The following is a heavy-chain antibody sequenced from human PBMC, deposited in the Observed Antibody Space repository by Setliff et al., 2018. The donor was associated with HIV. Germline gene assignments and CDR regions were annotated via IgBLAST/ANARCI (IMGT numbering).Heavy chain of an antibody. D-gene: IGHD3-22*01. Sequence: ASVKVSCKASGYTLTNYAMHWVRQAPGQGLEWMGIINPSGGSTSYAQKFQGRVTITADTSTRTAYMELSSLTSEDTAMYYCAHSTYYFDRSSPGGAFDIWGPGTMVTVSS. CDR2: INPSGGST. V-gene: IGHV1-46*01. J-gene: IGHJ3*02. CDR3: AHSTYYFDRSSPGGAFDI. CDR1: GYTLTNYA.